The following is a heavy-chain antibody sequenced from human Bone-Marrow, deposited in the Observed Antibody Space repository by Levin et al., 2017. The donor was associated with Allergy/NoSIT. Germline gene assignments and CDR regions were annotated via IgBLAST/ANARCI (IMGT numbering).Heavy chain of an antibody. CDR2: IYYSGST. V-gene: IGHV4-39*01. Sequence: SETLSLTCTVSGGSIISSSYYWGWIRQPPGKGLEWIGSIYYSGSTYYNPSLKSRVTISVGTSKNQFSLKLSSVTAADTAVYYCVSIADFRLGAFDSWGQGTMVTVSS. CDR1: GGSIISSSYY. CDR3: VSIADFRLGAFDS. J-gene: IGHJ3*02. D-gene: IGHD3-3*02.